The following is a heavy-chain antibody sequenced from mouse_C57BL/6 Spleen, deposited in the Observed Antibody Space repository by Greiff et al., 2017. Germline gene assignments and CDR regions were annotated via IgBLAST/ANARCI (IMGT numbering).Heavy chain of an antibody. Sequence: QVQLQQPGAELVKPGASVKLSCKASGYTFTSYWMHWVKQRPGQGLEWIGMIHPNSGSTNYNEKFKSKATMTVAKSSSTAYMQLSSRTSEYSAVYDCAREWGLRRDFDYWGQGTTRTVSS. CDR3: AREWGLRRDFDY. CDR1: GYTFTSYW. V-gene: IGHV1-64*01. CDR2: IHPNSGST. D-gene: IGHD2-4*01. J-gene: IGHJ2*01.